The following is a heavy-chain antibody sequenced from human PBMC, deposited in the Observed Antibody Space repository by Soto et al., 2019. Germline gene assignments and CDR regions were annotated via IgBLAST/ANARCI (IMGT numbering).Heavy chain of an antibody. D-gene: IGHD1-26*01. V-gene: IGHV3-30*18. CDR1: GFTFSSYG. CDR2: ISYDGGNE. J-gene: IGHJ4*02. Sequence: GGSLRLSXAGAGFTFSSYGIHWDRQAPGKGLEWVALISYDGGNEKYTESVKDRFTISRDDSHNVAYLQMSSLRTEDTAMYYCAKDRYSGTYPTDFDYWGQGSLVTVSS. CDR3: AKDRYSGTYPTDFDY.